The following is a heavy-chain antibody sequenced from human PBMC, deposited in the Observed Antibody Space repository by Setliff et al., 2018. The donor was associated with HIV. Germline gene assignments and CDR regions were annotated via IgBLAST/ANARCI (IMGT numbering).Heavy chain of an antibody. CDR3: ARQVGNKVLFDS. CDR2: IYYSGST. V-gene: IGHV4-59*01. CDR1: GDSISSYY. J-gene: IGHJ4*02. D-gene: IGHD7-27*01. Sequence: PSETLSLTCTVSGDSISSYYWSWTRQPPGKGLEWIGYIYYSGSTNYNPSLKSRVTISVDTSKNQLSLKLSSVTAADTAVYYCARQVGNKVLFDSWGQGTLVTVSS.